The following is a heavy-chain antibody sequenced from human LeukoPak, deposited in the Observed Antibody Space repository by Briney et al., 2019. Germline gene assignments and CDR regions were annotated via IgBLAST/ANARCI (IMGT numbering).Heavy chain of an antibody. CDR3: ARGPNAGYDSSGPEWAAFIDY. J-gene: IGHJ4*02. V-gene: IGHV1-24*01. CDR1: GYTLTELS. D-gene: IGHD3-22*01. Sequence: ASVKVSCKVSGYTLTELSMHWVRQAPGKGLEWMGGFDPEDGETIYAQKFQGRVTMTEDTSTDTAYMELSSLRSEDTAVYYCARGPNAGYDSSGPEWAAFIDYWGQGTLVTVSS. CDR2: FDPEDGET.